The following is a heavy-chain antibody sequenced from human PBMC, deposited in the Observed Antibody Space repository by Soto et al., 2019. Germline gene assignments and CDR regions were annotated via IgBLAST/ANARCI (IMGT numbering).Heavy chain of an antibody. CDR2: IYYSGST. CDR1: GGSISSSSYY. J-gene: IGHJ6*03. CDR3: GKASRYYYMDV. Sequence: PSETLSLTCTVSGGSISSSSYYWGWIRQPPGKGLEWIGSIYYSGSTYYNPSLKSRVTISVDTSKNQFSLKLSSVTAADTAVYYCGKASRYYYMDVWGKGTTITVSS. V-gene: IGHV4-39*01.